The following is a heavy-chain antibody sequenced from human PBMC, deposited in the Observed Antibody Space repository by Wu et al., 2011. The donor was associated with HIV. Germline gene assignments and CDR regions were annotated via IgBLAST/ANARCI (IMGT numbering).Heavy chain of an antibody. J-gene: IGHJ5*02. V-gene: IGHV1-69*06. CDR1: GGTFNSYA. Sequence: LVQSGAEVKKPGSSVKVSCKASGGTFNSYAISWVRQAPGQGLEWMGGIIAIFGTANYAQKFQGRVTITADKSTTTTYMELNNLRSEDTAVYYCARGPPSSSPVLWFDPWGQGTLVTVSS. D-gene: IGHD6-13*01. CDR2: IIAIFGTA. CDR3: ARGPPSSSPVLWFDP.